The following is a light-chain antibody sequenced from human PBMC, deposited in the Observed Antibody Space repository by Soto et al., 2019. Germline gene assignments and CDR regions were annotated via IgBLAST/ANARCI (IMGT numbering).Light chain of an antibody. CDR2: DAS. Sequence: EIMLTQAPATLSLSPGDGGTLSCRASQSVSSYLAWYQQKPGQAPRLLIYDASSRATGIPARFGGSGSGTDFTLTISSLEPEDFEVYYCQQPYNWPLTLGGGTKVDIK. CDR3: QQPYNWPLT. V-gene: IGKV3-11*01. CDR1: QSVSSY. J-gene: IGKJ4*01.